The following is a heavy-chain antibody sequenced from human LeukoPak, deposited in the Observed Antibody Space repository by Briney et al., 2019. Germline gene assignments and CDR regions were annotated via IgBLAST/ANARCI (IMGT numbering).Heavy chain of an antibody. D-gene: IGHD3-3*01. J-gene: IGHJ4*02. CDR1: GDSITNYNYH. CDR2: LYNTGSTDNT. Sequence: SETLSLTCSVPGDSITNYNYHWGWIRQPPGKGLEWIGRLYNTGSTDNTDSNPSLQSRVTISADTSMNQIFLRLTSVTAADTAVYYCARHGGRFWSGYWYYFDYWGQGTLVTVSS. CDR3: ARHGGRFWSGYWYYFDY. V-gene: IGHV4-39*01.